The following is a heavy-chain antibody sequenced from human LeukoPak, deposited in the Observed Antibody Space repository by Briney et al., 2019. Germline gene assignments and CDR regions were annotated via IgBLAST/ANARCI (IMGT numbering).Heavy chain of an antibody. D-gene: IGHD3-3*01. Sequence: SETLSLTCAVYGGSFSGYYWSWIRQPPGKGLEWIGEINHSGSTYYNPSLKSRVTISVDTSKNQFSLKLSSVTAADTAVYYCARVSIFGVDYYYYYYMDVWGKGTTVTVSS. J-gene: IGHJ6*03. CDR1: GGSFSGYY. V-gene: IGHV4-34*01. CDR3: ARVSIFGVDYYYYYYMDV. CDR2: INHSGST.